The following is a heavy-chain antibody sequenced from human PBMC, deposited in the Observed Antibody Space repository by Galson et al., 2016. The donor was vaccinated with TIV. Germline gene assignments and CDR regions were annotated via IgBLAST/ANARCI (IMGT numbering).Heavy chain of an antibody. CDR3: ARDGSWSGDPIYGGTRPDF. CDR2: IWYDGNAK. D-gene: IGHD3-10*01. Sequence: SLRLSCAISGFTFSNYGMYWVRQAPGKGLEWVALIWYDGNAKFYADFVKGRFTISRATSRDILYLQMNSLSAEDTALYYCARDGSWSGDPIYGGTRPDFWGRGTLVTVSS. CDR1: GFTFSNYG. V-gene: IGHV3-33*07. J-gene: IGHJ4*02.